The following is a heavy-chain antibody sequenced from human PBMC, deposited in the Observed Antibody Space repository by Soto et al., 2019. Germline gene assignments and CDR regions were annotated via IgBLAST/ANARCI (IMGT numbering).Heavy chain of an antibody. D-gene: IGHD6-19*01. Sequence: PSETLSLTCAVVGDSLRGQSWNWIRQSPGKGLEWIGELDQSGGTNYNPSLKSRAIISDDTSKNQFSLTLTSVTAADTAVYYCAREASYGWSGASLDVWGQGTTVTLSS. CDR3: AREASYGWSGASLDV. V-gene: IGHV4-34*01. CDR1: GDSLRGQS. CDR2: LDQSGGT. J-gene: IGHJ6*02.